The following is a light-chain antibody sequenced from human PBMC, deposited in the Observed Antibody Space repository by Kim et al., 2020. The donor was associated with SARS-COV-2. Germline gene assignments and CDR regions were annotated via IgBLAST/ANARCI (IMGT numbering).Light chain of an antibody. J-gene: IGKJ2*01. CDR2: KAS. CDR3: QQYTSFPYT. V-gene: IGKV1-5*03. CDR1: QSISSW. Sequence: DIQMTQSPSTLSASVGDRVTITCRASQSISSWLAWYEQKPGKAPKLLIYKASNLESGVPSRFSGSASGTEFTLTISSLQPDDFATYYCQQYTSFPYTFGQGTKLEI.